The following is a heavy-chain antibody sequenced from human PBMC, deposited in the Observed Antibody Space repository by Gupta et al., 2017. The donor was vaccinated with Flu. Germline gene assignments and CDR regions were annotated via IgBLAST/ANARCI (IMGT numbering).Heavy chain of an antibody. CDR3: ARDYKLATANTFDF. CDR1: GYMLVAHY. J-gene: IGHJ4*02. Sequence: QGQLLQSGPEMTKPGASVKVSCKASGYMLVAHYIHWVRQAPGKGLQWMGWINTNTGGTKYAQKFQGRVTMTRDTSTDTAYMDLSRLTSDDSAVYFCARDYKLATANTFDFWGQGTPVTVSS. V-gene: IGHV1-2*02. D-gene: IGHD2-21*02. CDR2: INTNTGGT.